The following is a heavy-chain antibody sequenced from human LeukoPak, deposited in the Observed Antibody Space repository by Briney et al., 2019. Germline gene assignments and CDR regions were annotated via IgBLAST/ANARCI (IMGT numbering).Heavy chain of an antibody. CDR1: GFTFSSYS. D-gene: IGHD6-13*01. V-gene: IGHV3-48*04. Sequence: GGSLRLSCAASGFTFSSYSMNWVRQAPGKGLEWVSYISSGSSTIYYADSVKGRFTISRDNAKNSLYLQMNSLRAEDTAVYYCARGSLGSSWYPFDYWGQGTLVTVSS. CDR2: ISSGSSTI. CDR3: ARGSLGSSWYPFDY. J-gene: IGHJ4*02.